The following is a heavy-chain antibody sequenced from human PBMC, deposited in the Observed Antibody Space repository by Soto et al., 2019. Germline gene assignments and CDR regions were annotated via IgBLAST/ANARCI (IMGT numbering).Heavy chain of an antibody. D-gene: IGHD2-21*01. J-gene: IGHJ4*02. V-gene: IGHV2-5*02. CDR3: AHRRGLGRVIPTPYFDF. CDR1: GFLLSTSKMG. Sequence: QLTLKEAGPALAKPTQTLPLTCTLSGFLLSTSKMGVGWIRHPPGKALERLGIIYGDADTRNRQSRKSRLTITMVPPNNQVVLTFTDMDTADTATYYSAHRRGLGRVIPTPYFDFWGQRVPGTVSS. CDR2: IYGDADT.